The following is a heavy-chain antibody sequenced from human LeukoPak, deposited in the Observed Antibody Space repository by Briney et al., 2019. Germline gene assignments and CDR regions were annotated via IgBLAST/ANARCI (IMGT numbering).Heavy chain of an antibody. J-gene: IGHJ4*02. CDR2: ISSSGSTI. Sequence: GGSLRLSCAASGFTFSSYEMNWVRQAPGKGLEWVSYISSSGSTIYYADSVKGRFTISRDNAKNSLYLQMNSLRAEDTAVYYCARPRNRNDYGYWGQGTLVTVSS. V-gene: IGHV3-48*03. D-gene: IGHD1-1*01. CDR3: ARPRNRNDYGY. CDR1: GFTFSSYE.